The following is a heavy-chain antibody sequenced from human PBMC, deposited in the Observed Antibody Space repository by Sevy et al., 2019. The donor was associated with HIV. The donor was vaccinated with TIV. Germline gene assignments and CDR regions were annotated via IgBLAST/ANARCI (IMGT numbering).Heavy chain of an antibody. V-gene: IGHV1-18*01. D-gene: IGHD3-22*01. CDR2: ISTYSGET. J-gene: IGHJ4*02. Sequence: ASVKVSCKASGYTFTTYPIGWVRQAPGQGLEWMGWISTYSGETRDAQKFQGRATMTTDTSTSTAYLELRSLRSDDTAVYDGARDSDGSGHYYADYFDYWGQGTLVTVSS. CDR3: ARDSDGSGHYYADYFDY. CDR1: GYTFTTYP.